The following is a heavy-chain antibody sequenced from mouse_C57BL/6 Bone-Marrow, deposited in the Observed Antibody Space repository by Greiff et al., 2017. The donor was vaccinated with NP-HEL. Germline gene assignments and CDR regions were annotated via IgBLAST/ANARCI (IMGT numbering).Heavy chain of an antibody. CDR3: ARHYYGSSHDY. V-gene: IGHV5-6*01. CDR2: ISSGGSYT. Sequence: EVQGVESGGDLVKPGGSLKLSCAASGFTFSSYGMSWVRQTPDKRLAWVATISSGGSYTYYPDSVKGRFTISRDNAKNTLYLQMSSLKSEDTAMYYCARHYYGSSHDYWGQGTTLTVSS. CDR1: GFTFSSYG. D-gene: IGHD1-1*01. J-gene: IGHJ2*01.